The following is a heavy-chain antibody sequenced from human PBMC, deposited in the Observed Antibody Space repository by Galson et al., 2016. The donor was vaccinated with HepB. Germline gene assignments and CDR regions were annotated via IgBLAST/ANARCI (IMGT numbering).Heavy chain of an antibody. CDR2: FDPQEGET. Sequence: SVKVSCKVSGYRLTELSMHWVRQAPGKGLEWMGGFDPQEGETLYTQKFQGRVSMTEDTSTDTAYMELTRLRSEDTAVYYCATLRETAMSKCPEHWGQGTLVIVSS. J-gene: IGHJ1*01. D-gene: IGHD5-18*01. V-gene: IGHV1-24*01. CDR1: GYRLTELS. CDR3: ATLRETAMSKCPEH.